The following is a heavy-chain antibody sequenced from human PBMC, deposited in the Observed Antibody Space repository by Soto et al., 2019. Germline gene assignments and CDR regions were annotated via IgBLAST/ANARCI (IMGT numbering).Heavy chain of an antibody. CDR2: IIPIFGTA. CDR1: GGTSSSYA. V-gene: IGHV1-69*13. Sequence: GASVKVSCKASGGTSSSYAISWVRQAPGQGLEWMGGIIPIFGTANYAQKFQGRVTITADESTSTAYMELSSLRSEDTAMYYCARDSDYGDYLFDYWGQGTLVTVSS. CDR3: ARDSDYGDYLFDY. D-gene: IGHD4-17*01. J-gene: IGHJ4*02.